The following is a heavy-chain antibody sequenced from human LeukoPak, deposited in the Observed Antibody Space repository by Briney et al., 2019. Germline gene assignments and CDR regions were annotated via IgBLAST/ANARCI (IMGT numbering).Heavy chain of an antibody. CDR1: GFTVSSNY. CDR2: IYSGGST. J-gene: IGHJ5*01. D-gene: IGHD2-15*01. V-gene: IGHV3-66*01. Sequence: GGSLRLSCAASGFTVSSNYMSWVRQAPGKGLEWVSVIYSGGSTYYAEAVKGRFTISRDNYKHTPYLQLSSLRAENTTVYYSTRCGCSFFAGWYYPWGQRTPVTVSS. CDR3: TRCGCSFFAGWYYP.